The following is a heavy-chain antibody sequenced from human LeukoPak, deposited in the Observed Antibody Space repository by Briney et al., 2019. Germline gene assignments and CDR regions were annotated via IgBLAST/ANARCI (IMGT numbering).Heavy chain of an antibody. Sequence: TSVKVSCKASGYTFTSYYMHWVRQAPGQGLEWMGIINPSGGSTSYAQKFQGRVTMTRDTSTSTVYMELSRLRSDDTAVYYCASGYGDSHFDYWGQGTLVTVSS. CDR3: ASGYGDSHFDY. CDR1: GYTFTSYY. D-gene: IGHD4-17*01. V-gene: IGHV1-46*01. CDR2: INPSGGST. J-gene: IGHJ4*02.